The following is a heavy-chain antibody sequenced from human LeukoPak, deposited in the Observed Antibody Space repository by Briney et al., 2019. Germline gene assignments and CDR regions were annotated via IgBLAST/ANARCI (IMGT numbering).Heavy chain of an antibody. Sequence: SVKVSCKASGGTFSSYAISWVRQAPGPGLEWMGGIIPIFGTANYAQKFQGRVTITADESTSTAYMELSSLRSEDTAVYYCARDSDYYYGSGSYYRGVYWGQGTLVTVSS. CDR1: GGTFSSYA. CDR3: ARDSDYYYGSGSYYRGVY. V-gene: IGHV1-69*13. CDR2: IIPIFGTA. D-gene: IGHD3-10*01. J-gene: IGHJ4*02.